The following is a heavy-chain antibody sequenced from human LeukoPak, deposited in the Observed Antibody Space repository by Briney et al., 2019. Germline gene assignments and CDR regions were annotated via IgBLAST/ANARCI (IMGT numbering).Heavy chain of an antibody. J-gene: IGHJ1*01. CDR2: INPSGGST. CDR3: ASGSIARSWRLIARNEYFQH. Sequence: ASVKVSCKASGYTFTSYYMHWVRQAPGQGLEWMGIINPSGGSTSYAQKFQGRVTMTRDMSTSTVYMELSSLRSEDTAVYYCASGSIARSWRLIARNEYFQHWGQGTLVTVSS. V-gene: IGHV1-46*01. D-gene: IGHD6-6*01. CDR1: GYTFTSYY.